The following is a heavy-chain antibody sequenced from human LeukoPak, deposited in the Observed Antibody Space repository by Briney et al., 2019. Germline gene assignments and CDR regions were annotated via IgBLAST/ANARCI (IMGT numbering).Heavy chain of an antibody. CDR3: AKDGAMVSYYYGMDV. Sequence: GSLRLSCAASGFTFSSYAMSWVRQAPGKGLEWVSAISGSGGRTYYADSVKGRFTISRDNSKNTLYLQMNRLRAEDTAVYYCAKDGAMVSYYYGMDVWGKGTTVTVSS. J-gene: IGHJ6*04. CDR1: GFTFSSYA. V-gene: IGHV3-23*01. D-gene: IGHD5-18*01. CDR2: ISGSGGRT.